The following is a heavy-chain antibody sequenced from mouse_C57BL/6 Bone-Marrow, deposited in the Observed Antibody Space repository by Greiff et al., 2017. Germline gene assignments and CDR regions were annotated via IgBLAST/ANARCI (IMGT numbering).Heavy chain of an antibody. CDR3: AREGYGNSPFAD. J-gene: IGHJ3*01. V-gene: IGHV1-19*01. CDR1: GYTFTGYY. D-gene: IGHD2-10*02. CDR2: INPYNGGT. Sequence: EVKLQESGPVLVKPGASVKMSCKASGYTFTGYYMNWVKQSPGKSLEWIGVINPYNGGTSYNQKFKGKATLTVDKSSSTAYMELNSLTSEDSAVYYCAREGYGNSPFADWGQGTLVTVSA.